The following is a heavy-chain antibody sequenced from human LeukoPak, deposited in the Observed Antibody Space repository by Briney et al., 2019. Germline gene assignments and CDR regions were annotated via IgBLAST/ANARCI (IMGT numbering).Heavy chain of an antibody. CDR1: GGSISSGSYY. J-gene: IGHJ6*03. V-gene: IGHV4-61*02. CDR3: ARDRGGDGYNSGYYYYYMDV. CDR2: IYTSGST. D-gene: IGHD5-24*01. Sequence: PSQTLSLTCTVSGGSISSGSYYWSWIRQPAGKGLEWIGRIYTSGSTNYNPSLKSRVTISVDTSKNQFSLKLSSVTAADTAVYYCARDRGGDGYNSGYYYYYMDVWGNGTTVTISS.